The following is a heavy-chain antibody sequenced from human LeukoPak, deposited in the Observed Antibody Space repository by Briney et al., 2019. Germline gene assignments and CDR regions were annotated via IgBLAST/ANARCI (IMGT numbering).Heavy chain of an antibody. CDR1: GYTFTGYY. V-gene: IGHV1-2*06. J-gene: IGHJ4*02. D-gene: IGHD6-19*01. CDR3: ARGWRPTIAVAGLFDD. Sequence: ASVKVSCKASGYTFTGYYMHWVRQAPGQGLEWMGRINPNSGGTNYAQKFQGRVTMTRDTSISTAYMELSRLRSDDTAVYYCARGWRPTIAVAGLFDDWGQGTLVTVSS. CDR2: INPNSGGT.